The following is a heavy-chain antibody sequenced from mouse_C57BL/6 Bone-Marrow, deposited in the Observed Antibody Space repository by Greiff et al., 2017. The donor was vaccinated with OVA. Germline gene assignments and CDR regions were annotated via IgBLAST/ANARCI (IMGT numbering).Heavy chain of an antibody. CDR1: GFTFSNYW. J-gene: IGHJ1*03. D-gene: IGHD2-5*01. CDR2: IRLKSDNYAT. V-gene: IGHV6-3*01. Sequence: DVMLVESGGGLVQPGGSMKLSCVASGFTFSNYWMNWVRQSPEKGLEWVAQIRLKSDNYATHYAESVKGRFTISRDDSKSSVYLQMNNLRAEDTGIYYCTGDSNFSYWYFDVWGTGTTVTVSS. CDR3: TGDSNFSYWYFDV.